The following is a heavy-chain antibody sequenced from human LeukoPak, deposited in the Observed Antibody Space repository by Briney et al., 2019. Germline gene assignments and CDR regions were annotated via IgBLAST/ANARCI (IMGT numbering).Heavy chain of an antibody. D-gene: IGHD2-8*01. CDR1: VYSFSSYA. CDR2: IYGDNGDT. J-gene: IGHJ6*03. Sequence: ASVKVSCKASVYSFSSYAMNWVRQAPGQRLEWMGWIYGDNGDTKYSQEFQGRVTITRDTSASTAYMELSSLRSEDMAVYYCVRGVPGVYFYYYMDVWGKGTTVTVSS. V-gene: IGHV1-3*03. CDR3: VRGVPGVYFYYYMDV.